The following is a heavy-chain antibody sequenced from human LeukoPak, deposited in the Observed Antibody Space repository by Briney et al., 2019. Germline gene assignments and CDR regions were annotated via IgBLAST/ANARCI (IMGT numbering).Heavy chain of an antibody. CDR3: ARDLWIQLWGYYFDY. Sequence: GGSLRLSCTASGFTFSDYAIHWVRRAPGKGLEWEAIISYDGNNKDYADSVRGRFTLSRDNSNNSLHLQMNNLRDEDTAVYYCARDLWIQLWGYYFDYWGQGTPVTVSS. D-gene: IGHD5-18*01. V-gene: IGHV3-30*04. CDR1: GFTFSDYA. CDR2: ISYDGNNK. J-gene: IGHJ4*02.